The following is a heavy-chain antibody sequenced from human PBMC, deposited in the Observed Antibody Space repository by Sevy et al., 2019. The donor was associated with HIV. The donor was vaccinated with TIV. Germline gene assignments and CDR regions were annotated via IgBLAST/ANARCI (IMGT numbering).Heavy chain of an antibody. CDR1: GGSFSGYY. Sequence: SDTLSLTCAVYGGSFSGYYWSWIRQPPGKGLEWIGEINHSGSTNYNPSLKSPVTISVDTSKNHFSLKLSSVTAADTAVYYCARLGGYYYYYYMDVWGKATTVTVSS. V-gene: IGHV4-34*01. D-gene: IGHD2-15*01. CDR3: ARLGGYYYYYYMDV. CDR2: INHSGST. J-gene: IGHJ6*03.